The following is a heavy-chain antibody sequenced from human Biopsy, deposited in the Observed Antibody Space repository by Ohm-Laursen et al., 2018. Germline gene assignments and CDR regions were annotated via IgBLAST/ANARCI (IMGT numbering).Heavy chain of an antibody. CDR1: GYTFTGHS. Sequence: ASVTVSCKASGYTFTGHSIHWVRQAPGQGLEWMGWVNPNSGAPNYAQKFQGRVTMTSDTSISTAYIELRRLISDDTAVYFCARDRMVTIITLVRADTFDIWGQGTLVSVSS. J-gene: IGHJ3*02. CDR2: VNPNSGAP. V-gene: IGHV1-2*02. CDR3: ARDRMVTIITLVRADTFDI. D-gene: IGHD3-10*01.